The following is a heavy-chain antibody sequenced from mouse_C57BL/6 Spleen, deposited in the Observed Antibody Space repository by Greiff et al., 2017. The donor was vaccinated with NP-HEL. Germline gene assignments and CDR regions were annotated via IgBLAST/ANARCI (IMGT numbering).Heavy chain of an antibody. CDR1: GYAFTNYL. CDR2: INPGSGGT. D-gene: IGHD2-4*01. Sequence: VMLVESGAELVRPGTSVKVSCKASGYAFTNYLIEWVKQRPGQGLEWIGVINPGSGGTNYNEKFKGKATLTADKSSSTAYMQLSSLTSEDSAVYFCARSGDYGFDYWGQGTTLTVSS. J-gene: IGHJ2*01. CDR3: ARSGDYGFDY. V-gene: IGHV1-54*01.